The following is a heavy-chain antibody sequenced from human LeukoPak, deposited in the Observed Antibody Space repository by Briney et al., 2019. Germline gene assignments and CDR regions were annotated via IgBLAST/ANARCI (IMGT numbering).Heavy chain of an antibody. CDR3: TKREGPMSGSYDYFDP. CDR1: GGSISGYY. CDR2: IHSNGYT. Sequence: TSETLSLTCPVAGGSISGYYWSWIRQPPGQGLEWIAYIHSNGYTNYNPSLKSRVTISVDTSKNQFSLKVTSVTAADTAMYYCTKREGPMSGSYDYFDPWGQGTLVAVS. V-gene: IGHV4-4*09. J-gene: IGHJ5*02. D-gene: IGHD1-26*01.